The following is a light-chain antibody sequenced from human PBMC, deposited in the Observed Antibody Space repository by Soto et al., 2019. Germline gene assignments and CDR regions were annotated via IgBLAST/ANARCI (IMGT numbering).Light chain of an antibody. CDR2: LGS. Sequence: DIVMTQSPLSLSVTPGEPASISCGSSQSLLHSNGYNYLDWYLQKPGQSPQLLIYLGSNRASGVPDRFSGSGSGTDFTLKISRVEAEDVGVYYCMQGLQTRAFGQGTRLEIK. V-gene: IGKV2-28*01. CDR1: QSLLHSNGYNY. CDR3: MQGLQTRA. J-gene: IGKJ5*01.